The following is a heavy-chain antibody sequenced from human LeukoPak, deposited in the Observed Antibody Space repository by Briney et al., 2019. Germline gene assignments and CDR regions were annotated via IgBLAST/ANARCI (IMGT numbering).Heavy chain of an antibody. V-gene: IGHV1-24*01. D-gene: IGHD3-22*01. CDR2: FDPEDGET. CDR1: GGTFSIYA. CDR3: ATVRDYYDSSGYEIFDY. J-gene: IGHJ4*02. Sequence: GASVNVSFKASGGTFSIYAISWVRQAPGKGLEWMGGFDPEDGETIYAQKFQGRVTMTEDTSTDTAYMELSSLRSEDTAVYYCATVRDYYDSSGYEIFDYWGQGTLVTVSS.